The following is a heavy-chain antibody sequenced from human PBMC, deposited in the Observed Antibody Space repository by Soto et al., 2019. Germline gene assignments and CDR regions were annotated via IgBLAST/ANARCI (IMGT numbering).Heavy chain of an antibody. Sequence: GGSLRLSCEVSGFTLTSYGMNWVRQAPDKGLEWVSTIGRGGDTYYADSVKGRFTIPRDNSKNTLFLQMNSLRAEDTALYFCAKDGTTTGIHYYAMDVWGQGTTVTVSS. CDR3: AKDGTTTGIHYYAMDV. D-gene: IGHD1-1*01. J-gene: IGHJ6*02. V-gene: IGHV3-23*01. CDR2: IGRGGDT. CDR1: GFTLTSYG.